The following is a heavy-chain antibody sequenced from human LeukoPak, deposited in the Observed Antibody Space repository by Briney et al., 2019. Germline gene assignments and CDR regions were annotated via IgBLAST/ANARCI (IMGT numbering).Heavy chain of an antibody. CDR2: IYYSGST. CDR3: ARDAVVMGVYAIPHPS. D-gene: IGHD2-8*02. CDR1: GVSISSGDYY. V-gene: IGHV4-30-4*08. J-gene: IGHJ4*02. Sequence: PSETLSLTCTVSGVSISSGDYYWSWIRQPPGKGLEWIGYIYYSGSTYYNPSLKSRVTISVDTSKNQFSLKLSSVTAADTAVYYCARDAVVMGVYAIPHPSWGQGTLVIVSS.